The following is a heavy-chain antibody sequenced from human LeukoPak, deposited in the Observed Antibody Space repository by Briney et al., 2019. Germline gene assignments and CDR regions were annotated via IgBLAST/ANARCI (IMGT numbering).Heavy chain of an antibody. V-gene: IGHV3-30*03. CDR2: MSFDGSNK. CDR3: ARARKDSYGDPLYYYYMDV. CDR1: GFTFSSYS. Sequence: GGSLRLSCAASGFTFSSYSMNWVRQAPGKGLEWVAVMSFDGSNKYYADSVKGRFTISRDNSKNTLYLQMNSLRTEDTAVYYCARARKDSYGDPLYYYYMDVWGKGTTVTVSS. J-gene: IGHJ6*03. D-gene: IGHD4-17*01.